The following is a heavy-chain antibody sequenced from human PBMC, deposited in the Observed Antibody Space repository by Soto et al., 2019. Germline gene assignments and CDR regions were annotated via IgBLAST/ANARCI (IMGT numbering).Heavy chain of an antibody. CDR1: GASISIGDFY. CDR2: IFHSGST. V-gene: IGHV4-30-4*01. J-gene: IGHJ5*02. CDR3: ARVVIVEVAANKCFDP. D-gene: IGHD2-15*01. Sequence: QVQLQESGPGLVKPSQTLSLTCTVSGASISIGDFYWSWIRQPPGRGLEWIGYIFHSGSTYYNPSLQSRLTISVDTSKNQFSLKLSSVTAADTAVYYCARVVIVEVAANKCFDPWGPGTLVTVSS.